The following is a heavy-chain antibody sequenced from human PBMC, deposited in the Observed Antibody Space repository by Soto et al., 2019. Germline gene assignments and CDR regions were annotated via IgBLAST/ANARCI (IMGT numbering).Heavy chain of an antibody. Sequence: PGGSLRLSCAASGFTFSDYYMDWVRQAPGKGLEWVGRIRKKVNSYTTEYAASVKGRLTISRDDSRNSLFLQMNSLKIEDTAMYYCSRVHERTGYTLDYWGRGTLVTSPQ. D-gene: IGHD2-2*02. CDR2: IRKKVNSYTT. V-gene: IGHV3-72*01. CDR1: GFTFSDYY. CDR3: SRVHERTGYTLDY. J-gene: IGHJ4*02.